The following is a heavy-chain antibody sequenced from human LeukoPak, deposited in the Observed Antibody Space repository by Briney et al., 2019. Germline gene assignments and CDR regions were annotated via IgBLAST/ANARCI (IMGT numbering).Heavy chain of an antibody. CDR3: ARHATVDTAMVLDY. Sequence: SETLSLTCAVYGGSFSGYYWSWIRQPPGKGLEWIGEINHSGSTNYNPSLKSRVTISVDTSKSQFSLKLSSVTAADTAVYYCARHATVDTAMVLDYWGQGTLVTVSS. CDR1: GGSFSGYY. CDR2: INHSGST. J-gene: IGHJ4*02. V-gene: IGHV4-34*01. D-gene: IGHD5-18*01.